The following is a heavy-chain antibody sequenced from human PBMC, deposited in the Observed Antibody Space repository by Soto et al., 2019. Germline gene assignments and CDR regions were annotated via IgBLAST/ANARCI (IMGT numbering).Heavy chain of an antibody. V-gene: IGHV4-31*03. Sequence: QVQLQESGPGLVKPSQTLSLTCTVSGGSIRGADYFWSWIRQHPGKGLEWIGYIYASGSTYTNPSLKSRVTISVDTSQNQFSLNLTSVTAADTAVYYCAREGKEISTQGGWNAFDLWGQGTKVSVSS. CDR1: GGSIRGADYF. CDR2: IYASGST. J-gene: IGHJ3*01. D-gene: IGHD2-15*01. CDR3: AREGKEISTQGGWNAFDL.